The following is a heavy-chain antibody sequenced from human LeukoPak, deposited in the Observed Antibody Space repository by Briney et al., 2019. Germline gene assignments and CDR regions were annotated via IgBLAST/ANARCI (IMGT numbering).Heavy chain of an antibody. V-gene: IGHV3-30-3*01. CDR1: GFTFSSYA. D-gene: IGHD3-3*01. CDR3: ASPTDYDFWSGDDYYYYGMDV. J-gene: IGHJ6*02. Sequence: PGGSLRLSCAASGFTFSSYAMHWVRQAPGKGLEWVTVISYDGSNKYYADSVKGRFTISRDNAKNSLYLQMNSLRAEDTAVYYCASPTDYDFWSGDDYYYYGMDVWGQGTTVTVSS. CDR2: ISYDGSNK.